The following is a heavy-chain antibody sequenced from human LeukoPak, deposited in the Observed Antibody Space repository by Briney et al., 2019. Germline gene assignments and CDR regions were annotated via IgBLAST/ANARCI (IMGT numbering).Heavy chain of an antibody. CDR1: GYTFTSYG. Sequence: ASVTVSCKASGYTFTSYGISWVRQAPGQGLEWMGWISAYNGNTNYAQKLQGRVTMTTDTSTSTAYMELRSLRSDDTAVYYCARSDIVVVPADLYYFDYWGQGTLVTVSS. D-gene: IGHD2-2*01. CDR3: ARSDIVVVPADLYYFDY. J-gene: IGHJ4*02. CDR2: ISAYNGNT. V-gene: IGHV1-18*01.